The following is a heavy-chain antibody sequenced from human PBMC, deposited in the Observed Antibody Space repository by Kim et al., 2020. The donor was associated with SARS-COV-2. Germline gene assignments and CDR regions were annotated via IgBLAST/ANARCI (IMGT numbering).Heavy chain of an antibody. J-gene: IGHJ6*02. V-gene: IGHV3-30*07. Sequence: VKGPFTISRDNSKNTLYLKMNSLRAEDTAVYYCARESLRYFDWLLYGMDVWGQGTTVTVSS. CDR3: ARESLRYFDWLLYGMDV. D-gene: IGHD3-9*01.